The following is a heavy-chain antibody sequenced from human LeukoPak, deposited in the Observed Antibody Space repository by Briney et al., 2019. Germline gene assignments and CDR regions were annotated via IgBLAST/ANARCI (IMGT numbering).Heavy chain of an antibody. J-gene: IGHJ5*02. CDR2: IYTSGST. Sequence: SETLSLTCTVSGGSISSGSYYWSWIRQPAGKGLEWIGRIYTSGSTNYNPSLKSRVTISVDTSKNQFSLKLSSVTAADTAVYYCARDRIKQVRGVIISNWFDPWGQGTLVTVSS. D-gene: IGHD3-10*01. CDR3: ARDRIKQVRGVIISNWFDP. CDR1: GGSISSGSYY. V-gene: IGHV4-61*02.